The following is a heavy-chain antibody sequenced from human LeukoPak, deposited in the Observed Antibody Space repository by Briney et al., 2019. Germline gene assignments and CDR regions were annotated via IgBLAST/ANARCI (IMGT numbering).Heavy chain of an antibody. CDR2: INRSGST. Sequence: SETLSLTGDVCGASFSGYYWSWIRQPPGKGLEWIGEINRSGSTTYNPSLKSRVTISADTSKNQFSLKLSSVTAADTAVYFCARGGGEAPDYWGQGTLVTVSS. CDR1: GASFSGYY. CDR3: ARGGGEAPDY. D-gene: IGHD7-27*01. J-gene: IGHJ4*02. V-gene: IGHV4-34*01.